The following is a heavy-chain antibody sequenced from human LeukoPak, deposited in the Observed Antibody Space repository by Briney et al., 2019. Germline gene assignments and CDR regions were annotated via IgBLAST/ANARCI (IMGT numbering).Heavy chain of an antibody. V-gene: IGHV1-69*04. CDR1: GGTFSSYA. CDR2: IIPILGIA. CDR3: ARVRRCCSNGVCYDYGMDV. D-gene: IGHD2-8*01. Sequence: ASVKVSCKASGGTFSSYAISWVRQAPGQGLEWMGRIIPILGIANYAQKFQGRVTMARDTSTSTVYMELSSLRSEDTAVYYCARVRRCCSNGVCYDYGMDVWGQGTTVTVSS. J-gene: IGHJ6*02.